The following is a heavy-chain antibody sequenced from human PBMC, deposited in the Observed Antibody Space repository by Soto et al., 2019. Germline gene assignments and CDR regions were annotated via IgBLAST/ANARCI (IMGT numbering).Heavy chain of an antibody. Sequence: GSLRLSCAASGFTFSSYWMSWVRQAPGKGLEWVANIKQDGSEKYYVDSVKGRFTISRDNAKNSLYLQMNSLRAEDTAVYYCARDSRGYSSGWPLYYWGQGTLVTVSS. V-gene: IGHV3-7*01. D-gene: IGHD6-19*01. CDR3: ARDSRGYSSGWPLYY. CDR2: IKQDGSEK. J-gene: IGHJ4*02. CDR1: GFTFSSYW.